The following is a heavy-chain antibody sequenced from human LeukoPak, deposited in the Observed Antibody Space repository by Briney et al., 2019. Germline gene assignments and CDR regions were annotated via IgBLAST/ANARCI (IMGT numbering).Heavy chain of an antibody. CDR3: ATRLRFLESYYFDY. J-gene: IGHJ4*02. D-gene: IGHD3-3*01. Sequence: GASVKVSCKASGYTFTSYGISWVRQAPGQGREWMGRIIPIFGTANYAQKFQGRVTITTDESTSTAYMELSSLRSEDTAVYYCATRLRFLESYYFDYWGQGTLVTVSS. CDR2: IIPIFGTA. V-gene: IGHV1-69*05. CDR1: GYTFTSYG.